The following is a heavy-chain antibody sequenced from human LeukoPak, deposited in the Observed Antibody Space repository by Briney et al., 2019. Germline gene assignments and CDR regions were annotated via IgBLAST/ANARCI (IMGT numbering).Heavy chain of an antibody. D-gene: IGHD3-10*01. Sequence: PSETLSLTCAVYGGSFSGYYWSWIRQPPGKGLEWIGEINHSGSTNYNPSLKSRVTISVDTSKNQFSLKLSSVTAADTAVYYCARRTTHYGFRGVCFDYWGQGTLVTVSS. J-gene: IGHJ4*02. CDR3: ARRTTHYGFRGVCFDY. CDR2: INHSGST. V-gene: IGHV4-34*01. CDR1: GGSFSGYY.